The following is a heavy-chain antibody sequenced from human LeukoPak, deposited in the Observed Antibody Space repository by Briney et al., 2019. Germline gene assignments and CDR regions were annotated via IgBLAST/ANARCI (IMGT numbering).Heavy chain of an antibody. CDR1: GFTFSSYW. V-gene: IGHV3-74*01. Sequence: GGSLRLSCAASGFTFSSYWMHWVRQAPGKGLMWVSRINSDGSSTSYADSVKGRFTISRDNAKNTLYLQMNSLRAEDTAVYYCARGPYSGSFVWGQGTLVTVSS. CDR3: ARGPYSGSFV. CDR2: INSDGSST. D-gene: IGHD1-26*01. J-gene: IGHJ4*02.